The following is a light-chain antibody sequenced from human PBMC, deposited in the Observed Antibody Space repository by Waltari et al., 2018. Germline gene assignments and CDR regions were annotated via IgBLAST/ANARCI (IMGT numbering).Light chain of an antibody. Sequence: QSALTQPRPVSGSPGQSVPIPCTGPNSHVGGYDLVSWYQQYPGKAPQLMIFDVTKRPSGVPARFSGSKSGNTASLTISGLQVEDEADYYCCSYAGSYTRVFGGGTKLTVL. V-gene: IGLV2-11*01. CDR3: CSYAGSYTRV. J-gene: IGLJ3*02. CDR2: DVT. CDR1: NSHVGGYDL.